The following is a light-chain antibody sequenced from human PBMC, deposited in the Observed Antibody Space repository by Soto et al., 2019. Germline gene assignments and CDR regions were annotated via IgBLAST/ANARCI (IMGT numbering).Light chain of an antibody. CDR1: QTISSW. V-gene: IGKV1-5*01. Sequence: DIQMTQSPSTLSGSVGDRVTITCRASQTISSWLAWYQQKPGKAPKLLISGASSLQSGVPSRFSGSGSGTDFTLTISSQQPEDFATYYCQQSLVTQYSFGQGTKLEIK. J-gene: IGKJ2*03. CDR3: QQSLVTQYS. CDR2: GAS.